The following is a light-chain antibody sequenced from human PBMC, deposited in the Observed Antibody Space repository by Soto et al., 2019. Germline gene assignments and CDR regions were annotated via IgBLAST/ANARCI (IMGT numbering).Light chain of an antibody. Sequence: EIVMTQSPATLSVSPGERATLSCRASQSVNSNLAWYQQKPGQAPRLLIYGASTRATGIPARFSGSGSGTEFSLTISSLQSEDFAVYFCQQYKNWPPVTFGQGTRLETK. J-gene: IGKJ5*01. V-gene: IGKV3-15*01. CDR3: QQYKNWPPVT. CDR2: GAS. CDR1: QSVNSN.